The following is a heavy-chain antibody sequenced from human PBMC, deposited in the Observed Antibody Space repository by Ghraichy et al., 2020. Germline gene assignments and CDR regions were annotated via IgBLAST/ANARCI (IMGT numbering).Heavy chain of an antibody. CDR3: AKDPGYCTGGVCPFDY. V-gene: IGHV3-23*01. CDR2: ISGSGGST. D-gene: IGHD2-8*02. Sequence: GGSLRLSCAASGFTFSSYAMSWVRQAPGKGLEWVSAISGSGGSTYYADSVKGRFTISRDNSKNTLYLQMNSLRAEDTAVYYCAKDPGYCTGGVCPFDYWGQGTLVTVSS. J-gene: IGHJ4*02. CDR1: GFTFSSYA.